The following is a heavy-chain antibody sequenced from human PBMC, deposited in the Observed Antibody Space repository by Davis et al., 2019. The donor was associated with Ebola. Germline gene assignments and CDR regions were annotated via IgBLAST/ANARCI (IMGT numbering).Heavy chain of an antibody. CDR3: AKGDRTTLYYDTGDDY. J-gene: IGHJ4*02. CDR2: ISGAGGNT. V-gene: IGHV3-23*01. Sequence: GESLKISCAGSGFTFSDYGMNWVRQAPGTGLEWVSYISGAGGNTYYADSVKGRFTLSRDNSKSLLYLQMNRLRADDTAVYYCAKGDRTTLYYDTGDDYWGQGTLVTVSS. D-gene: IGHD3-22*01. CDR1: GFTFSDYG.